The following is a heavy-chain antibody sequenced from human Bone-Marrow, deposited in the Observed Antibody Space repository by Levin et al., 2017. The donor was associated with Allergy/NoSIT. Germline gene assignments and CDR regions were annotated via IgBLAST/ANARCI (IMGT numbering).Heavy chain of an antibody. D-gene: IGHD3-22*01. CDR3: AKDLSYYDSSGYYSAFDI. Sequence: PSETLSLTCAASGFTFSSYAMSWVRQAPGKGLEWVSAISGSGGSTYYADSVKGRFTISRDNSKNTLYLQMNSLRAEDTAVYYCAKDLSYYDSSGYYSAFDIWGQGTMVTVSS. CDR1: GFTFSSYA. V-gene: IGHV3-23*01. J-gene: IGHJ3*02. CDR2: ISGSGGST.